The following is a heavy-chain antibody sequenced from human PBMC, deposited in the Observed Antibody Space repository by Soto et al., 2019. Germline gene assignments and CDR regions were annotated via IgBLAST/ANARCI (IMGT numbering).Heavy chain of an antibody. J-gene: IGHJ5*02. V-gene: IGHV4-34*01. Sequence: SETLSLTCAVYGGSFIDYYWSWIRQTPGKGLEWIAEINHSGNTHYNPSLKSRVTILLDASKNQFSLKLSSVTAADTAVYYCARGYEVLTGYYPWGQGTLVTVSS. CDR2: INHSGNT. CDR1: GGSFIDYY. CDR3: ARGYEVLTGYYP. D-gene: IGHD3-9*01.